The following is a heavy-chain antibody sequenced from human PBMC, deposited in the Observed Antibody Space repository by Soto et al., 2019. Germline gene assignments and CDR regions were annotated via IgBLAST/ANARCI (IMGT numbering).Heavy chain of an antibody. CDR3: ARVVITSYPYYYYGMDV. D-gene: IGHD3-22*01. CDR2: IYPGDSDT. V-gene: IGHV5-51*01. CDR1: GYSFTSYW. J-gene: IGHJ6*02. Sequence: PGESLKISCKGSGYSFTSYWIGWVRQMPGKGLEWMGIIYPGDSDTRYSPSFQGQVTISADKSISTAYLQWSSLKASDTAMYYCARVVITSYPYYYYGMDVWGQGTTVTVSS.